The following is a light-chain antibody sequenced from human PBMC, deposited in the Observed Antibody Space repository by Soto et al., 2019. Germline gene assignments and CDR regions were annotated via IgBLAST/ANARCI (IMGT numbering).Light chain of an antibody. Sequence: DIQLTQSPSFLSASVGDRVTITCRASRAISTNLAWYQQEPGKAPKLVIYAASTLQSGVPSRFSGSGSGTEFTLTISSLQPEDFATYYCQHLNGYPRTFGQGTKVEIK. J-gene: IGKJ1*01. CDR1: RAISTN. CDR3: QHLNGYPRT. V-gene: IGKV1-9*01. CDR2: AAS.